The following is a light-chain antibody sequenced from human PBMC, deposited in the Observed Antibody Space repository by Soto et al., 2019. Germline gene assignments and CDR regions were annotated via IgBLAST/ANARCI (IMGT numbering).Light chain of an antibody. J-gene: IGKJ4*01. CDR1: QGISTY. Sequence: DIQLTQSPSSLSASVGDRVTITCRASQGISTYLAWHQQKPGEAPKLLIYAASTLQSGVPARFSGSGSGTDLTLTISSLQPEDFATYYCQQRNSYPLTFGGGTKVEIK. CDR2: AAS. V-gene: IGKV1-9*01. CDR3: QQRNSYPLT.